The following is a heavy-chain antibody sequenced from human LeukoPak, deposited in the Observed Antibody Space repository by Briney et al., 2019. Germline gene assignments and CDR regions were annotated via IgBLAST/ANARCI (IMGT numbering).Heavy chain of an antibody. CDR2: IYYSGST. CDR3: ARGPEQPYWYFDL. J-gene: IGHJ2*01. D-gene: IGHD6-13*01. CDR1: GGSISSYY. V-gene: IGHV4-59*01. Sequence: SETLSLTCTVSGGSISSYYWSWIRQPPGKGLEWIGYIYYSGSTNYNPSLKSRVTISVDASKNQFSLKLSSVTAADTAVYYCARGPEQPYWYFDLWGRGTLVTVSS.